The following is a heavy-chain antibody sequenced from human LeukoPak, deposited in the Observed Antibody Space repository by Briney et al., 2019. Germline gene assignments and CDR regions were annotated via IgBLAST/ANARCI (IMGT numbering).Heavy chain of an antibody. J-gene: IGHJ3*02. D-gene: IGHD6-13*01. CDR1: GFTFSSYS. CDR3: AKDIRGGSWYVRNAFDI. CDR2: ISSSSSYI. V-gene: IGHV3-21*04. Sequence: GGSLRLSCAASGFTFSSYSMNWVRQAPGKGLEWVSSISSSSSYIYYADSVKGRFTISRDNSKNTPYLQMNSLRAEDTAVYYCAKDIRGGSWYVRNAFDIWGQGTMVTVSS.